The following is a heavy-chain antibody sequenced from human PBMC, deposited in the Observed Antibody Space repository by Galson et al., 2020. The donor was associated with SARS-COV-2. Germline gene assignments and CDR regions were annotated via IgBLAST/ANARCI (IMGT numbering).Heavy chain of an antibody. CDR3: ARVGRVADIKGHDAFDI. CDR1: GGSISSYY. D-gene: IGHD2-15*01. CDR2: IYYSGST. Sequence: ASETLSLTCTVSGGSISSYYLSWIRQPPGKGLEWIGYIYYSGSTNYNPSLKSRVTIALDTSKNQFSLKLSSVTAADTAVYYCARVGRVADIKGHDAFDIWSQGTMVTVSS. V-gene: IGHV4-59*01. J-gene: IGHJ3*02.